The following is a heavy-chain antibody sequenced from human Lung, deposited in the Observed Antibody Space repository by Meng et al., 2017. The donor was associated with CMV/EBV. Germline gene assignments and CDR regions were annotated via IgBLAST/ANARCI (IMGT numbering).Heavy chain of an antibody. V-gene: IGHV3-53*01. CDR2: IYSGGST. CDR3: AKKYYDFWSGYYGDYYYYGMDV. J-gene: IGHJ6*02. CDR1: GFXVSSNY. Sequence: GGSXRLXCAASGFXVSSNYMSWVRQAPGKGLEWVSVIYSGGSTYYADSVKGRFTISRDNSKNTLYLQMNSLRAEDTAVYYCAKKYYDFWSGYYGDYYYYGMDVWXQGTXVTVSS. D-gene: IGHD3-3*01.